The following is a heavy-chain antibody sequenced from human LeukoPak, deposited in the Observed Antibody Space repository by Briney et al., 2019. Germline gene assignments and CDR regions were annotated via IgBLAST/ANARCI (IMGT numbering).Heavy chain of an antibody. J-gene: IGHJ4*02. Sequence: GGSLRLSCAASGFTFSSYAMSWVRQAPGKGLEWVSAISGSGGSIYYADSVKGRFTISRDNSKNTLFLQMNSLRAEDTAVYYCAKDRGWFGGSLANFDDWGQGTLVTVSS. V-gene: IGHV3-23*01. CDR3: AKDRGWFGGSLANFDD. CDR2: ISGSGGSI. CDR1: GFTFSSYA. D-gene: IGHD3-10*01.